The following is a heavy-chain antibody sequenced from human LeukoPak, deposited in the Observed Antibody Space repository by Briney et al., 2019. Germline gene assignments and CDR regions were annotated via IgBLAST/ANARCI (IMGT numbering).Heavy chain of an antibody. J-gene: IGHJ4*02. Sequence: PGGSLRLSCAASGFTFSSYSMNWVRQAPGKGLEWVSVIYSGGYTYYADSVKGRFTISRDNSKDTLYLQMNSLRAEDTAVYYCARCRAFGHFDYWGQGTLVTVSS. CDR2: IYSGGYT. CDR3: ARCRAFGHFDY. V-gene: IGHV3-66*01. D-gene: IGHD3-10*01. CDR1: GFTFSSYS.